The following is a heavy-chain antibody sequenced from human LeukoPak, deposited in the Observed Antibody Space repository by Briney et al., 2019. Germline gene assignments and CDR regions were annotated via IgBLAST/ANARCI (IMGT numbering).Heavy chain of an antibody. CDR1: GFTFSSYA. CDR3: ARGHYYDSINWLDP. V-gene: IGHV3-23*01. J-gene: IGHJ5*02. D-gene: IGHD3-22*01. CDR2: ISGSGGTT. Sequence: GGSLRLSCAASGFTFSSYAMSWVRQAPGKGLEWVSIISGSGGTTYYAESVKGRFTISRDNSKNTLYLQMNSLRAEDTAVYYCARGHYYDSINWLDPWGQGTLVTVSS.